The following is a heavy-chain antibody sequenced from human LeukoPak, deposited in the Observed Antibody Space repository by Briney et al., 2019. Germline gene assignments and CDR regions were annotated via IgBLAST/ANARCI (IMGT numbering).Heavy chain of an antibody. J-gene: IGHJ4*02. CDR2: ISSSSSTI. Sequence: GGPLRLSCAASGFTCSSYELNCFRQAPRKGLEGGSYISSSSSTIYYADSVKSRFTISRDNAKNSLYLQLNSLRAEDRAVYYCARSEGGFGGGFDYWGQGTRVTVSA. CDR1: GFTCSSYE. CDR3: ARSEGGFGGGFDY. V-gene: IGHV3-48*03. D-gene: IGHD3-10*01.